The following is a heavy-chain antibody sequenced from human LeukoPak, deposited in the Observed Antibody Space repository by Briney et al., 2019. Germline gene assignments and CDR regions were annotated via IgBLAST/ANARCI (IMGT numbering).Heavy chain of an antibody. CDR2: INPNSGGT. J-gene: IGHJ4*02. D-gene: IGHD3-9*01. CDR1: GYTFTGYY. CDR3: AQMGPGYDILTGTANKADY. Sequence: GASVKVSCKASGYTFTGYYMHWVRRAPGQGLEWMGWINPNSGGTNYAQKFQGRVTMTRDTSISTAYMELSRLRSDDTAVYYCAQMGPGYDILTGTANKADYWGQGTLVTVSS. V-gene: IGHV1-2*02.